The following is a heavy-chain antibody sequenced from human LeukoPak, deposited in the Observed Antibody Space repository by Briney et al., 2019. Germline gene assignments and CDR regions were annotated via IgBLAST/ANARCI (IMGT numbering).Heavy chain of an antibody. CDR2: IKSKTDGGTT. CDR1: GFTFSNAW. V-gene: IGHV3-15*01. CDR3: TTDTIASDAFDI. J-gene: IGHJ3*02. Sequence: GGSLRLSCAASGFTFSNAWMSWVRQAPGKGLEWVGRIKSKTDGGTTDYAAHVKGRFTISRDDSKNTLYLQMNSLKTEDTAVYYCTTDTIASDAFDIWGQGTMVTVSS. D-gene: IGHD6-13*01.